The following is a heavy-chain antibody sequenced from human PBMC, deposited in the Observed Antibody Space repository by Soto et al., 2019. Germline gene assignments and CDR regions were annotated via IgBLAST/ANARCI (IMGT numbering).Heavy chain of an antibody. Sequence: SETLSLTCTVSGGSICSYYWGGIRQPPGKGLEWIGYIYYSGSTNYNPSLKSRVTISVDTSKNQFSLKLSSVTAADTAVYYCARGTASLEDYWGQGTLVTVSS. V-gene: IGHV4-59*01. CDR2: IYYSGST. D-gene: IGHD2-8*02. CDR1: GGSICSYY. CDR3: ARGTASLEDY. J-gene: IGHJ4*02.